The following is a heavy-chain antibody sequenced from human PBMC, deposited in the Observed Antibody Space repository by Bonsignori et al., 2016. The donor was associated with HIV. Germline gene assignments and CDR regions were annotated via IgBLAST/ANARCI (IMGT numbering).Heavy chain of an antibody. J-gene: IGHJ4*02. CDR3: TRCMLIYGNYFDY. Sequence: EVQLVESGGGLVQPGRSLRLSCTTSGFNIGDYPMSWVRQAPGKGLEWVGFIRSKPYGGTTEYAASVKGRFTISRDESKNIAYLQMNSLKTDDTAVYFCTRCMLIYGNYFDYWGQGTLVT. CDR2: IRSKPYGGTT. V-gene: IGHV3-49*04. CDR1: GFNIGDYP. D-gene: IGHD2-8*01.